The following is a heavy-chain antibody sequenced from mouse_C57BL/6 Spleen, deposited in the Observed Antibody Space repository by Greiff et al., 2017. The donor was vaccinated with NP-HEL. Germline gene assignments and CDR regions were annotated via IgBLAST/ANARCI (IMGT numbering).Heavy chain of an antibody. CDR2: INPSSGYT. J-gene: IGHJ1*03. CDR1: GYTFTSYT. D-gene: IGHD2-1*01. Sequence: LVESGAELARPGASVKMSCKASGYTFTSYTMHWVKQRPGQGLEWIGYINPSSGYTKYNQKFKDKATLTADKSSSTAYMQLSSLTSEDSAVYYCARIDYGKYGYFDVWGTGTTVTVSS. V-gene: IGHV1-4*01. CDR3: ARIDYGKYGYFDV.